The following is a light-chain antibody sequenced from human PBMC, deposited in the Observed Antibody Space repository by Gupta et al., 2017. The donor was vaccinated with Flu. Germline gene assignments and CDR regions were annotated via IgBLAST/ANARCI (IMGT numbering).Light chain of an antibody. CDR3: QTWGTAIPGV. CDR2: LNSDGSH. CDR1: SGHSSYA. J-gene: IGLJ1*01. V-gene: IGLV4-69*01. Sequence: VETQSPGNPGSLGASAKLTCTLSSGHSSYAIPWHQQQPEKGPRYLMTLNSDGSHSKGDVIPDRFSCSSSGNERYLTISSPQSDDDADYYWQTWGTAIPGVFGTGTKITVL.